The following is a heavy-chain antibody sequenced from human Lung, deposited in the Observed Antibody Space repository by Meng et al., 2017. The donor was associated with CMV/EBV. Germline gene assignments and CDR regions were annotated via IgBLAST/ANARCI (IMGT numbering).Heavy chain of an antibody. CDR3: ARDRQYSNYGSTDY. V-gene: IGHV3-21*06. CDR1: GFDFSTYS. CDR2: ISSSSSYI. D-gene: IGHD4-11*01. J-gene: IGHJ4*02. Sequence: SGFDFSTYSMHWFRQASGKGPEWVSSISSSSSYIYYADLVKGRFTVYRNNANDSLHLQTNSLRAEDTGVYYCARDRQYSNYGSTDYWVQGTXVTVSS.